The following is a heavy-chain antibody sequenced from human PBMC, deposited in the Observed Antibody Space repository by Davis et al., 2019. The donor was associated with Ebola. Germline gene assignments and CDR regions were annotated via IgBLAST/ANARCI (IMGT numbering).Heavy chain of an antibody. J-gene: IGHJ4*02. CDR2: IKQDGSEQ. V-gene: IGHV3-7*03. Sequence: WGSLRLSCAASGITLSSYWMSLVRQAPGKGLEWVGNIKQDGSEQYYVDSVKGRFSISRDNAKNSLFLQINSLRAEDTAIYYCARIEAYGSGNYFDYWGQGTLVTVSS. D-gene: IGHD3-10*01. CDR3: ARIEAYGSGNYFDY. CDR1: GITLSSYW.